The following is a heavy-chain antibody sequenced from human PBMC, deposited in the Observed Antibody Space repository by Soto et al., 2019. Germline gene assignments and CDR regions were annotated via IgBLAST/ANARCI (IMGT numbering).Heavy chain of an antibody. J-gene: IGHJ6*02. CDR1: GGSISSSSYY. CDR3: ARHVGQLVLYYYYGMDV. Sequence: SETLSLTCTVSGGSISSSSYYWGWIRQPPGKGLEWIGSIYYSGSTYYNPSLKSRVTISVDTSKNQFSLKLSSVTAADTAVYYCARHVGQLVLYYYYGMDVWGQGTTVTVSS. D-gene: IGHD6-6*01. V-gene: IGHV4-39*01. CDR2: IYYSGST.